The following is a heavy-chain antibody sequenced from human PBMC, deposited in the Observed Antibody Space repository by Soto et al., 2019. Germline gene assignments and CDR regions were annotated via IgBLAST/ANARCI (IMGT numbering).Heavy chain of an antibody. D-gene: IGHD6-19*01. V-gene: IGHV1-69*13. CDR2: IIPIFGTA. CDR3: AIPGDSGWYGSRFDP. Sequence: GASVKVSCKASGGTSSSYAISWVRQAPGQGLEWMGGIIPIFGTANYAQKFQGRVTITADESTSTAYMELSSLRSEDTAVYYCAIPGDSGWYGSRFDPWGQGTLVTVSS. CDR1: GGTSSSYA. J-gene: IGHJ5*02.